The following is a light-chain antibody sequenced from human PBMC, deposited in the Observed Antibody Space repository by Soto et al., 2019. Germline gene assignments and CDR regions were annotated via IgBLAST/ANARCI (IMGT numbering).Light chain of an antibody. J-gene: IGKJ2*01. Sequence: DIQMTQFPSTLSASVGDRVTITCRASQTIRSDLAWYQQKPGKVPKLLIYRMSTLESGVPSRFSGSGSGTEYTLTINSLQPDDFAIYYCQQYDDHSFTFGQGTKLEIK. CDR3: QQYDDHSFT. V-gene: IGKV1-5*03. CDR2: RMS. CDR1: QTIRSD.